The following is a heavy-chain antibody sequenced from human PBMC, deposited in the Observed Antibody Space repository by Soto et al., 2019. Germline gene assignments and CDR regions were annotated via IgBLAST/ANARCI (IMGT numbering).Heavy chain of an antibody. Sequence: PGGSLRLSCAASGFSFNIYAMSWVRQAPGKGLEWVSGISGSGDRTHYVDSVKGRFTISRDNVKNTLYLQMNSLRAEDTAVYYCAKASTYEYVWASFRYYFDHWGQGALVTVSS. CDR3: AKASTYEYVWASFRYYFDH. V-gene: IGHV3-23*01. CDR2: ISGSGDRT. D-gene: IGHD3-16*02. CDR1: GFSFNIYA. J-gene: IGHJ4*02.